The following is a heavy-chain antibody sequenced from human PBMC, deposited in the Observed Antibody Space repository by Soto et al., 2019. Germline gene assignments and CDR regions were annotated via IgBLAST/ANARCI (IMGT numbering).Heavy chain of an antibody. CDR3: TRHEPTAYMDV. V-gene: IGHV3-73*01. Sequence: EVQLVESGGGFVQPGGSLKLSCAASGFIFSGSAMHWVRQASGKGLEWVGRIRSRTNNYATAYAASVKGRFTISRDDSKNTAFLQMNSLNTDDTAVYYCTRHEPTAYMDVWGKGTTVTVSS. D-gene: IGHD4-17*01. CDR2: IRSRTNNYAT. J-gene: IGHJ6*03. CDR1: GFIFSGSA.